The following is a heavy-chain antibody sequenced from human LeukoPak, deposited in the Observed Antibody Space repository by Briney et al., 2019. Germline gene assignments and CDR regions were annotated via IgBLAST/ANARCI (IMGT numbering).Heavy chain of an antibody. V-gene: IGHV3-23*01. Sequence: QPGGSLRLSCAASGFTFSSYAMSWVRQAPGKGLEWVSAISGSGGSTYYADSVKGRFTISRDSSKNTLYLQMNSLRAEDTAVYYCAKNTNWNGGFDYWGQGTLVTVSS. CDR2: ISGSGGST. J-gene: IGHJ4*02. D-gene: IGHD1-1*01. CDR3: AKNTNWNGGFDY. CDR1: GFTFSSYA.